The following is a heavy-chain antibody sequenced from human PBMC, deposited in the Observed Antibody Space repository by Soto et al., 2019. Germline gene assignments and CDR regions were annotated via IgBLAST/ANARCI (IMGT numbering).Heavy chain of an antibody. J-gene: IGHJ6*02. Sequence: EVQLMESGGNLVQPGGSLTLSCAASGFRFSDYWMHWVRQVPGKGLVWVSRINTDGTTTSYERSVRGRFTISRDNANNTVFLQMNGLRADDTALYSCVRENEADYYSAVDVWGQGTPVTVSS. D-gene: IGHD1-1*01. CDR1: GFRFSDYW. V-gene: IGHV3-74*01. CDR2: INTDGTTT. CDR3: VRENEADYYSAVDV.